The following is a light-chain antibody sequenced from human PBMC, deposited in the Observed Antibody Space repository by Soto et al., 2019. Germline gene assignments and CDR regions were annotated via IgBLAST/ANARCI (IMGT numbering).Light chain of an antibody. CDR3: QQYGGWPRT. J-gene: IGKJ1*01. CDR2: GAT. V-gene: IGKV3-15*01. Sequence: EIVLTQSPATLYVSPGGRATLSCRASQNVMYNLAWYQQKPGQAPRLLVYGATTRATDAPPRFRGSGSGTEFGLTISSLQSEDFATYYCQQYGGWPRTFGQGSRVEIK. CDR1: QNVMYN.